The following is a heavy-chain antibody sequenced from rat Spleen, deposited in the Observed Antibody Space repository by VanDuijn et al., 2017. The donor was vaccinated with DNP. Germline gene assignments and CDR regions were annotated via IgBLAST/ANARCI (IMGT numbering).Heavy chain of an antibody. CDR1: GFSFSDYY. Sequence: EVLLVESGGDLVQSGRSLKLSCAASGFSFSDYYMAWVRQAPTKGLDWVAYVNYDGGGTYNGDSVRGRFTISRDNAKSTLYLQMNSLRSEDMATYYCARHVLPLRVWDYWGQGVTVTVSS. D-gene: IGHD1-4*01. CDR2: VNYDGGGT. J-gene: IGHJ2*01. V-gene: IGHV5-22*01. CDR3: ARHVLPLRVWDY.